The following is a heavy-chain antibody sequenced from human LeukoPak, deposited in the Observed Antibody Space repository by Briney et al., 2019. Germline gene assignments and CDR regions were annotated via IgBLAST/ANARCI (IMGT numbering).Heavy chain of an antibody. CDR2: IYYSGST. Sequence: SETLSLTCTVSGGSISSYYWSWIRQPPGKGLEWIGYIYYSGSTNYNPSLKSRVTISVDTSKNQLSLKLNSVTAADTAVYYCARSAVADIYWYFDLWGRGTLVTVSS. J-gene: IGHJ2*01. CDR3: ARSAVADIYWYFDL. CDR1: GGSISSYY. D-gene: IGHD6-19*01. V-gene: IGHV4-59*01.